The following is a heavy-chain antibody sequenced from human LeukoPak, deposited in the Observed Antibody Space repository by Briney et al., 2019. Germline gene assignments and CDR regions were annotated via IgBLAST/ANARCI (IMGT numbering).Heavy chain of an antibody. V-gene: IGHV3-33*01. CDR2: IWYDGSNK. D-gene: IGHD6-6*01. CDR1: GFTFSSYG. Sequence: GGSLRLSCAASGFTFSSYGMHWVRQATGKGLEWVAVIWYDGSNKYYADSVKGRFTISRDNSKNTLYLQMNSLRAEDTAVYYCARPRSSSGNWFDPWGQGTLVTVSS. J-gene: IGHJ5*02. CDR3: ARPRSSSGNWFDP.